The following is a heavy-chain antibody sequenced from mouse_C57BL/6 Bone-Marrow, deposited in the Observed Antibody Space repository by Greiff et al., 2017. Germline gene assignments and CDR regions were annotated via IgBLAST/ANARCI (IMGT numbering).Heavy chain of an antibody. Sequence: EVQRVESGGGLVQPGGSLSLSCAASGFTFTDYYMSWVRQPPGKALEWLGFIRNKANGYTTEYSESVKGRFTISRDNSQSILYLQMNALRAEDSATYYCARPLYYGNSAWFAYWGQGTLVTVSA. V-gene: IGHV7-3*01. CDR3: ARPLYYGNSAWFAY. CDR1: GFTFTDYY. J-gene: IGHJ3*01. D-gene: IGHD2-1*01. CDR2: IRNKANGYTT.